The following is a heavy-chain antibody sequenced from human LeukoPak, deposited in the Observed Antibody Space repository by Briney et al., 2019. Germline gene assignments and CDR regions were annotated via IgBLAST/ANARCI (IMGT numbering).Heavy chain of an antibody. CDR3: ARSKYDCTTFYYRLDL. CDR1: GFTFRSYW. CDR2: VDVHGQGI. D-gene: IGHD2/OR15-2a*01. V-gene: IGHV3-74*01. J-gene: IGHJ5*02. Sequence: GGSLRLSCAASGFTFRSYWVYWVRQAPGTGPVWVSRVDVHGQGIDYADSVKSRFTISRDNDKNTLSLQMNSLSAEDTAVYYCARSKYDCTTFYYRLDLWGQGTLVTVSS.